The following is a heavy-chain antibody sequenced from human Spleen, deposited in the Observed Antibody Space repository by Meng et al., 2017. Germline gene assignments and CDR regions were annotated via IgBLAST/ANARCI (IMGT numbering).Heavy chain of an antibody. V-gene: IGHV1-2*06. CDR2: INPNSGGT. Sequence: ASVKVSCKASGYTFTGYYMHWVRQAPGQGLEWMGRINPNSGGTNYAQQFRGRVTMTRDTSISTAYMELSSLRSDDTAVYYCVREDGSFDYWGQGTLVTVSS. CDR3: VREDGSFDY. D-gene: IGHD1-26*01. CDR1: GYTFTGYY. J-gene: IGHJ4*02.